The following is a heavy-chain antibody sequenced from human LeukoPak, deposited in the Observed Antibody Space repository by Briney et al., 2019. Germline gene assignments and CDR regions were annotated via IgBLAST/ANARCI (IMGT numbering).Heavy chain of an antibody. D-gene: IGHD1-26*01. CDR3: ARQVGAKWELYFDY. Sequence: ASVKVSCKASGYTFTGYYMHWVRQAPGQGLEWMGWINPNSGSTNYAQKFQGRVTMTRDTSISTAYMELSRLRSDDTAVYYCARQVGAKWELYFDYWGQGTLVTVSS. V-gene: IGHV1-2*02. CDR1: GYTFTGYY. CDR2: INPNSGST. J-gene: IGHJ4*02.